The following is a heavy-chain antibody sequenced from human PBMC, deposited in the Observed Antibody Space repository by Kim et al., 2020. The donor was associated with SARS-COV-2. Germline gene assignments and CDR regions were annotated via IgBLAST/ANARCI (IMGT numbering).Heavy chain of an antibody. V-gene: IGHV1-46*01. CDR3: ARDLVNSYYDILTGYFHAFDI. J-gene: IGHJ3*02. Sequence: ASVKVSCKASGYTFTSYYMHWVRQAPGQGLEWMGIINPSGGSTSYAQKFQGRVTMTRDTSTSTVYMELSSLRSEDTAVYYCARDLVNSYYDILTGYFHAFDIWGQGTMVTVSS. CDR2: INPSGGST. D-gene: IGHD3-9*01. CDR1: GYTFTSYY.